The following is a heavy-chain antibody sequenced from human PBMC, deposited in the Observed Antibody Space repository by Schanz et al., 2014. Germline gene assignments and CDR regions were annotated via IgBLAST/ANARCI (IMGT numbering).Heavy chain of an antibody. CDR1: GYTFTTYG. Sequence: QVLLVQSGAEVKQPGASVKVSCKASGYTFTTYGINWVRHTPGQGLEWMGWISAYNGHTNYAQKVQGRVSMTTDTSTSTAYMELRSLRSDDTAVYYCARGVGASTYGPYYFDYWGQGTLVTVSS. V-gene: IGHV1-18*04. CDR3: ARGVGASTYGPYYFDY. J-gene: IGHJ4*02. D-gene: IGHD1-26*01. CDR2: ISAYNGHT.